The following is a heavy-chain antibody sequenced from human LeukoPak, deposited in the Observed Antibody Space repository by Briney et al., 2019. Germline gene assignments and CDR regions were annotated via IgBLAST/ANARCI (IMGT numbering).Heavy chain of an antibody. Sequence: PGGSLRLSCAASGFTFSSYSMNWVRQAPGKGLEWVSAISGSGGSTYYADSVKGRFTISRDNSKNTLYLQMNSLRAEDTAVYYCAKRRYCSSTSCRTALDYWGQGTLVTVSS. V-gene: IGHV3-23*01. J-gene: IGHJ4*02. CDR1: GFTFSSYS. CDR2: ISGSGGST. CDR3: AKRRYCSSTSCRTALDY. D-gene: IGHD2-2*01.